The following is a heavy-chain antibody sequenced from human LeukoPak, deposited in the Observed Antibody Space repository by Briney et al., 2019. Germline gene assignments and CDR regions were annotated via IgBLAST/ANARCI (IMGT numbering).Heavy chain of an antibody. J-gene: IGHJ3*01. Sequence: GGPLRLSCVASGFTFSSNWMSWVRQAPGKGLEWLANIKYDGSEKYYVDSVKGRFSISRDNAKNSVFLEMNSLRAEDTAEYYCARSKSYAFDFWGQGTMVTVSS. D-gene: IGHD6-13*01. CDR2: IKYDGSEK. V-gene: IGHV3-7*01. CDR3: ARSKSYAFDF. CDR1: GFTFSSNW.